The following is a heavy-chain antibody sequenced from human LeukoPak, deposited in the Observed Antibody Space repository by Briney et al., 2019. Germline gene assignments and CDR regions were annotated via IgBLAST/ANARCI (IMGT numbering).Heavy chain of an antibody. CDR3: ARIETDYDSSGYYHYYFDY. CDR1: GGSISSYY. J-gene: IGHJ4*02. D-gene: IGHD3-22*01. CDR2: IYYSGRT. V-gene: IGHV4-59*01. Sequence: SETLSLTCTVSGGSISSYYWSWIRQPPGKGLEWIGYIYYSGRTNYNPSLKSRVTISVDTSKNQFSLKLSSVTAADTAVYYCARIETDYDSSGYYHYYFDYWGQGALVTVSS.